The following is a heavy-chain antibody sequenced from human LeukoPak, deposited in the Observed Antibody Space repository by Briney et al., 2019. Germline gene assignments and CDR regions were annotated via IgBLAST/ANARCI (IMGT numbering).Heavy chain of an antibody. CDR1: GGTFSSYA. CDR3: AREGDGYNVVVPNWFDP. V-gene: IGHV1-69*06. J-gene: IGHJ5*02. CDR2: IIPIFGTA. D-gene: IGHD5-24*01. Sequence: ASVKVSCKASGGTFSSYAISWVRQAPGQGLEWMGGIIPIFGTANYAQKFQGRVTITADKSTSTAYMELSSPRSEDTAVYYCAREGDGYNVVVPNWFDPWDQGTLVTVSS.